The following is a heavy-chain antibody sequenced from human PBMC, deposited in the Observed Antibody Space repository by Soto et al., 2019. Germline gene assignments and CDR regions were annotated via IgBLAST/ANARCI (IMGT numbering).Heavy chain of an antibody. Sequence: VQLQESGPGLVKPSETLSLTCTVSGDSISSLYWSWIRQTPGKGLEWFGYIYYGGSINYNPSLNSRVSISVDPSKNQFSLRLSSVTAADTAVYYCAKSLGDTSGWKTDYWGQGTLGTVAS. CDR1: GDSISSLY. J-gene: IGHJ4*02. D-gene: IGHD6-19*01. CDR2: IYYGGSI. V-gene: IGHV4-59*01. CDR3: AKSLGDTSGWKTDY.